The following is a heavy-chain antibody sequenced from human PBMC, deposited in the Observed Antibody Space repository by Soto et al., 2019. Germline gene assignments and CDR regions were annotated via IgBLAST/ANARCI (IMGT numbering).Heavy chain of an antibody. J-gene: IGHJ4*02. CDR3: ASSAGSVSPFDY. CDR1: GFTFSRYG. D-gene: IGHD1-20*01. Sequence: QVQLVESGGGVVQPGRSLRLSCAASGFTFSRYGMHWVRQAPGKGLEWVAVIWYDGSNKYYADSVKGRFTISRDNSKNTLYLQMNSLRAEDTAVYYCASSAGSVSPFDYWGQGTLVTVSS. CDR2: IWYDGSNK. V-gene: IGHV3-33*01.